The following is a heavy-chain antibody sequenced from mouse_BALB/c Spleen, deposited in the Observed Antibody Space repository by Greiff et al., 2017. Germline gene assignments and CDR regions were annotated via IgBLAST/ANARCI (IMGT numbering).Heavy chain of an antibody. CDR3: ARSYYRSLYAMDY. Sequence: VQLQQPGAELVKPGASVKLSCKASGYTFTSYWMHWVKQRPGQGLEWIGEIDPSDSYTNYNQKFKGKATLTVDKSSSTAYMQLSSLTSEDSAVYYSARSYYRSLYAMDYWGQGTSVTVSS. D-gene: IGHD2-14*01. J-gene: IGHJ4*01. CDR1: GYTFTSYW. V-gene: IGHV1-69*02. CDR2: IDPSDSYT.